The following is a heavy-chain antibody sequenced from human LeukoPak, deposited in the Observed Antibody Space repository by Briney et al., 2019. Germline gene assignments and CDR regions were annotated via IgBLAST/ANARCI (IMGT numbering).Heavy chain of an antibody. D-gene: IGHD1-26*01. CDR3: ARVLGSYSVDY. CDR2: ISSRDSTI. Sequence: GSLRLSCAASGFTFSDYYMSWIRQAPGKGLEWVSYISSRDSTIYYAHSVKGRFTISRDNAKNSLYLQMNSLRAEDTAVYYCARVLGSYSVDYWGQGTLVTVSS. J-gene: IGHJ4*02. V-gene: IGHV3-11*04. CDR1: GFTFSDYY.